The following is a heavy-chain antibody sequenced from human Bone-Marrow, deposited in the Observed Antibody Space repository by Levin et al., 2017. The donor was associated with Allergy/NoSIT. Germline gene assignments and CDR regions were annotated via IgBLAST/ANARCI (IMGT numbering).Heavy chain of an antibody. D-gene: IGHD5-24*01. CDR1: VGSVSSYY. Sequence: SETLSLTCTVSVGSVSSYYWGWIRQPPGKGLEWIGHTFYSGSTKYNPSLKSRVTISIDTSKNQFSLKLTSVTAADTAVYYWAISRDGDKKFWYFDIWGRGTLVTVSS. CDR2: TFYSGST. CDR3: AISRDGDKKFWYFDI. J-gene: IGHJ2*01. V-gene: IGHV4-59*02.